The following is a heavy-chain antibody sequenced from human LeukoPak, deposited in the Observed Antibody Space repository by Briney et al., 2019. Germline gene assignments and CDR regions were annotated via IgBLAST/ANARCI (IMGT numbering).Heavy chain of an antibody. CDR2: ISAYNGNT. V-gene: IGHV1-18*01. D-gene: IGHD4-17*01. CDR1: GYTFSIYG. J-gene: IGHJ4*02. Sequence: GASVKVSCKASGYTFSIYGINWVRQAPGQGLEWMGWISAYNGNTNYAQKLQGRVTMTTDTSTSTAYMELRSLRSDDTAVYYCARETDYGDFFDYWGQGTLVTVSS. CDR3: ARETDYGDFFDY.